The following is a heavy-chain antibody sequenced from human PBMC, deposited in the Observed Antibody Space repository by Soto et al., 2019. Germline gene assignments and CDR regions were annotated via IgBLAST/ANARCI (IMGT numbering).Heavy chain of an antibody. CDR2: ISYDGSNK. J-gene: IGHJ4*02. V-gene: IGHV3-30*18. Sequence: QVQLVESGGGVVKPGGSLRLSCAASGFTFSSYGRHWVRQAPGKGLEWVDVISYDGSNKSYADSVTGRFTISRDNSKNTLYLQMNSLRAEDTAVYYCAKDLLSGIAVAGMWGQGTLVTVSS. CDR3: AKDLLSGIAVAGM. D-gene: IGHD6-19*01. CDR1: GFTFSSYG.